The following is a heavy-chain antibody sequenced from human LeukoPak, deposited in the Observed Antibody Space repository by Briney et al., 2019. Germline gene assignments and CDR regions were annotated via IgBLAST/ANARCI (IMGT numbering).Heavy chain of an antibody. J-gene: IGHJ4*02. CDR1: RFSFSTST. CDR2: IGKTSRDM. D-gene: IGHD1-14*01. V-gene: IGHV3-21*01. Sequence: KPGGSLRLSCAASRFSFSTSTMNWVRQAPGKGLEWISSIGKTSRDMYYADSVRGRFTISRDNAKNSLFLLMNSLRVEDTSVYYCVRGDNRDYWGQGTLVTVSS. CDR3: VRGDNRDY.